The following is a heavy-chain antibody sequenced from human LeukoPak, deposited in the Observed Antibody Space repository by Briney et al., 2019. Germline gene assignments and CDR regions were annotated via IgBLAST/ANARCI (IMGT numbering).Heavy chain of an antibody. CDR2: INSDGSST. V-gene: IGHV3-74*01. CDR1: GFTFDDYA. CDR3: AKDRLPDLNYVDDAFDI. Sequence: PGGSLRLSCAASGFTFDDYAMHWVRQAPGKGLVWVPRINSDGSSTSYADSVKGRFTISRDNAKNTLYLQMNSLRAEDTAVYYCAKDRLPDLNYVDDAFDIWGQGTMVTVSS. D-gene: IGHD1-7*01. J-gene: IGHJ3*02.